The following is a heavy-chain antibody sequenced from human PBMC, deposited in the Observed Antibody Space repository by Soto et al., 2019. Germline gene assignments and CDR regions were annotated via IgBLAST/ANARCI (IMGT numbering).Heavy chain of an antibody. Sequence: EVQVVESGGGLVQPGESLRVSCVGSGLTFRSYWMSWVRQAPGKGLEWVANIRPEGNEKYYVDSVKGRFIISRDNAKNSVFLQMNSLRVEDTAVYFCAREEGATVANNWFDSWGQGTLVTVSS. J-gene: IGHJ5*01. CDR1: GLTFRSYW. D-gene: IGHD4-17*01. CDR3: AREEGATVANNWFDS. CDR2: IRPEGNEK. V-gene: IGHV3-7*03.